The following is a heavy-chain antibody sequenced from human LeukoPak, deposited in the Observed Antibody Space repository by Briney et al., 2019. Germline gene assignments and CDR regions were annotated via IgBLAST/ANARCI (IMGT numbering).Heavy chain of an antibody. CDR2: VNEDGSEK. CDR3: ARGRGWIDP. Sequence: PGGSLRLSCVASGFTLTNNWMTWFRQAPGKGLEWVANVNEDGSEKHYLDSVKGRFTISRDNAKNSVYLQMNNLRVEETAVYYCARGRGWIDPWGQGTLVTVSS. CDR1: GFTLTNNW. J-gene: IGHJ5*02. V-gene: IGHV3-7*01. D-gene: IGHD5-24*01.